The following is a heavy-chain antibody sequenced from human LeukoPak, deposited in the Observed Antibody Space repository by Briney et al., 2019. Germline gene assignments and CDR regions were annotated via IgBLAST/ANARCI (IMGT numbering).Heavy chain of an antibody. CDR1: GYFISSGYY. V-gene: IGHV4-38-2*02. Sequence: PSETLSLTCTVSGYFISSGYYWGWIRQPPGKGPQWIGNIHHSENTYYNPSLKSRVTISVDTSKNQFSLKLNSVTAADTAVYYCARVVDCSGDSCYSGWFDPWGQGTLVTVSS. CDR3: ARVVDCSGDSCYSGWFDP. CDR2: IHHSENT. D-gene: IGHD2-15*01. J-gene: IGHJ5*02.